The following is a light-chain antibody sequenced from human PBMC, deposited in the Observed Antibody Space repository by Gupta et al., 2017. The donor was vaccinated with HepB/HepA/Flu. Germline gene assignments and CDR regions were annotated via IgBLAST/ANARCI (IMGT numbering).Light chain of an antibody. Sequence: EIVLTQSPATLSSSPGERATLSCRASQSVSSYLAWYQQKPGQAPRLLIYDASNRATGIPARFSGSGYWTDFTLTISSLEPEDFAVYYCQQRSDWPPITCGQGTRLEIK. J-gene: IGKJ5*01. CDR1: QSVSSY. CDR3: QQRSDWPPIT. V-gene: IGKV3-11*01. CDR2: DAS.